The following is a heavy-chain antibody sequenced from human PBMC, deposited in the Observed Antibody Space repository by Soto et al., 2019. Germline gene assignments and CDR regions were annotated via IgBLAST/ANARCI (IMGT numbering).Heavy chain of an antibody. CDR2: MFYRWST. D-gene: IGHD3-10*01. V-gene: IGHV4-39*01. Sequence: SETLSLTCTVSVDSISGDTYFLGWIRQPPGKGLEWIGYMFYRWSTYYNPSLKSRVSVVVDTSKNQFSLRLSSMTAADTAVYYCVRHVRDFSGPGSYDLFDYWGQGIQVTVS. J-gene: IGHJ4*02. CDR3: VRHVRDFSGPGSYDLFDY. CDR1: VDSISGDTYF.